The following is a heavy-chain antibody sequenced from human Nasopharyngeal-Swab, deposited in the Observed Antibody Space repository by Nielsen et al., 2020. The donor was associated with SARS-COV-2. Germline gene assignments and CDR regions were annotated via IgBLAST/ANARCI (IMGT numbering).Heavy chain of an antibody. V-gene: IGHV1-8*01. CDR3: ARRVPPFSSSWSQRYYYYYMDV. Sequence: WVRQPPGQGLGWMGWLNPNSGNTGYAQKFQGRVTMTRNTSISTAYMELSSLRSEDTAVYYCARRVPPFSSSWSQRYYYYYMDVWGKGTTVTVSS. J-gene: IGHJ6*03. D-gene: IGHD6-13*01. CDR2: LNPNSGNT.